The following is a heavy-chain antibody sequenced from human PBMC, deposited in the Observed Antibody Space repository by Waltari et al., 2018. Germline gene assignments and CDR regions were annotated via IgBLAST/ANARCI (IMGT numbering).Heavy chain of an antibody. D-gene: IGHD3-10*01. CDR1: GGTFSSYA. V-gene: IGHV1-69*12. Sequence: QVQLVQSGAEVKKPGSSVKVSCKASGGTFSSYAISWVRQAPGQGLEWMGGTNPSLGQAKDAQKYRGRVTITADESTSTAYMGRSSRGSEDRAVYYWGRGGQGGFAGWFDPWGQGTLVTVSS. J-gene: IGHJ5*02. CDR3: GRGGQGGFAGWFDP. CDR2: TNPSLGQA.